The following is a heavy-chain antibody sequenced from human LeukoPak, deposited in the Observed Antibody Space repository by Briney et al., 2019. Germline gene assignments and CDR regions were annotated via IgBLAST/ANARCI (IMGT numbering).Heavy chain of an antibody. J-gene: IGHJ4*02. Sequence: PGGSLRLSCAASGFTFSSYAMHWVRQAPGKGLEWVAVISYDGSNKYYADSVKGRFTISRDNSKNTLYLQMNSLRAEDTAVYYCAKDFRTVAFDYWGQGTLVTVSS. CDR3: AKDFRTVAFDY. V-gene: IGHV3-30-3*01. CDR1: GFTFSSYA. CDR2: ISYDGSNK. D-gene: IGHD4-23*01.